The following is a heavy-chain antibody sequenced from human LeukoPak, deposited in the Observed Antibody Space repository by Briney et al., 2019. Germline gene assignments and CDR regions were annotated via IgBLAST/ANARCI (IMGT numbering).Heavy chain of an antibody. CDR2: IYYSAST. Sequence: WIRQPPGKGLEWIGYIYYSASTYYNPSLKSRVTISVDTSKNQFSLKLSSVTAADTAVYYCARDRLSDAFDIWGQGTMVTVSS. J-gene: IGHJ3*02. D-gene: IGHD2-15*01. CDR3: ARDRLSDAFDI. V-gene: IGHV4-30-4*01.